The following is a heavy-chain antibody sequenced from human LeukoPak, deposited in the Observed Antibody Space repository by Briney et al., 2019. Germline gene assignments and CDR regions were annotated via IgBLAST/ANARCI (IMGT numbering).Heavy chain of an antibody. CDR2: INPNSGGT. D-gene: IGHD3-10*01. CDR1: GYTFTGYY. CDR3: ARMKHYYGSGSYYNYFDY. V-gene: IGHV1-2*02. J-gene: IGHJ4*02. Sequence: GASVKVSCKASGYTFTGYYMHWVQQAPGQGLEWMGWINPNSGGTNYAQKFQGRVTMTRDTSISTAYMELSRLRSDDTAVYYCARMKHYYGSGSYYNYFDYWGQGTLVTVSS.